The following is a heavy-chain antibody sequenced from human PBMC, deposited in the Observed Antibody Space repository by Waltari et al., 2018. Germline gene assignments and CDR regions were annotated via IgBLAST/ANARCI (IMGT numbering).Heavy chain of an antibody. CDR3: ATQASPRTSYYFDY. V-gene: IGHV3-30*02. CDR2: IRYDISDK. J-gene: IGHJ4*02. CDR1: WFTFTPFG. D-gene: IGHD6-6*01. Sequence: VQLVESGGGVVQPGGSLRLSCAASWFTFTPFGMHWVRQAPGKGLQWVTSIRYDISDKWYADSVKGRFTISRDDSKNTLYLQMNSLSIEDTAVYYCATQASPRTSYYFDYWGQGTLVTVSS.